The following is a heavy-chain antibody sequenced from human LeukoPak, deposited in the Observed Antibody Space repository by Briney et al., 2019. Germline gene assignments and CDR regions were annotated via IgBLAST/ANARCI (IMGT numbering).Heavy chain of an antibody. J-gene: IGHJ4*02. Sequence: GGSLRLSCAASGFTFSSYGMSWVRQAPGKGLEWVAIISYDGGKKDYADSVKGRFTISRDNSKNTLYLQMNSLRAEDTALYYCAKDRSKGYYGDEFDFWGQGTLVIVSS. V-gene: IGHV3-30*18. CDR1: GFTFSSYG. D-gene: IGHD4-17*01. CDR2: ISYDGGKK. CDR3: AKDRSKGYYGDEFDF.